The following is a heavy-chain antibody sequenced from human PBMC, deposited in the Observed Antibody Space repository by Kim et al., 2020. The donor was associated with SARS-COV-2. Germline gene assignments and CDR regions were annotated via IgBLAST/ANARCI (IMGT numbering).Heavy chain of an antibody. D-gene: IGHD3-16*01. V-gene: IGHV1-18*04. CDR3: AREFWGSLDY. CDR1: GYAFSNYG. J-gene: IGHJ4*02. CDR2: ISGYNGNT. Sequence: ASVKVSCQASGYAFSNYGISWVRQAPGQGLEWMGWISGYNGNTNYAQKLQGRVTMTTDTYTSTAYMELRSLTSDDTAVYYCAREFWGSLDYWGQGTLVTVSS.